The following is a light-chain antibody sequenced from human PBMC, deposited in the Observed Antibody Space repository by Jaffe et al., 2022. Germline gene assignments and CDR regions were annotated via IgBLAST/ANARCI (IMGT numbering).Light chain of an antibody. V-gene: IGKV3-20*01. J-gene: IGKJ4*01. CDR3: QQYGRSLHT. CDR2: GAS. Sequence: EVVLTQSPGTLSLSPGDRATLSCRASQSVSSNYFAWYQQIPGQAPRLLIYGASTRATGIPDRFSGSWSGTNFTLTISGLEPEDFAVYFCQQYGRSLHTFGGGTKVEIK. CDR1: QSVSSNY.